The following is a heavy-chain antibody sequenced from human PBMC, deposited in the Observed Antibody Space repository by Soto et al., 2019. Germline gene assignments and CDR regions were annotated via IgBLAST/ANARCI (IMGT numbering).Heavy chain of an antibody. Sequence: QVQLQESGPGLVKPSGTLSLTCAVSGGSNSSSNWWSWVRQPPGKGLEWIGEIYQSGSTNYNPSLKSRVTISVDKSKNQFSLKLSSVTAADTAVYYCARDSGDFWSGGGYYYYYGMDVWGQGTTVTVSS. CDR3: ARDSGDFWSGGGYYYYYGMDV. CDR2: IYQSGST. D-gene: IGHD3-3*01. J-gene: IGHJ6*02. CDR1: GGSNSSSNW. V-gene: IGHV4-4*02.